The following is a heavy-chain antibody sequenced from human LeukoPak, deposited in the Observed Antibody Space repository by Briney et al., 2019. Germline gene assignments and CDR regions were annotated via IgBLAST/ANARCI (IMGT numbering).Heavy chain of an antibody. D-gene: IGHD6-13*01. CDR3: ARDRPIGYPSQMYYYGMDV. J-gene: IGHJ6*02. V-gene: IGHV1-69*04. CDR1: GGTFSSYT. Sequence: GASVKVSCKASGGTFSSYTISWVRQAPGQGLEWMGRIIPILGIANYAQKFQGRVTITADKSTSTAYMELSSLRSEDTAVYYCARDRPIGYPSQMYYYGMDVWGQGTTVTVSS. CDR2: IIPILGIA.